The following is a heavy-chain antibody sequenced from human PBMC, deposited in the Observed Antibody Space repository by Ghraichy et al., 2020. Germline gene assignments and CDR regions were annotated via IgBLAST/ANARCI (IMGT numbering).Heavy chain of an antibody. J-gene: IGHJ4*02. CDR2: MYYSRSS. Sequence: SETLSLTCTVSGGSISTYYWTWIRQTPGKGLEWIGNMYYSRSSNYNPSLKSRVTISVDTSKNQISLKMSSVTAADTAVYYCMGGRAGAPFDYWGQGTLVTVSS. V-gene: IGHV4-59*08. CDR3: MGGRAGAPFDY. CDR1: GGSISTYY. D-gene: IGHD1-26*01.